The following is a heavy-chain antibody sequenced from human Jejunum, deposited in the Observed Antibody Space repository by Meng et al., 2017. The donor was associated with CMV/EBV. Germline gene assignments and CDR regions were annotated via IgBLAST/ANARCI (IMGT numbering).Heavy chain of an antibody. D-gene: IGHD5-18*01. Sequence: CAASGFAFNSCAIHWVRQAPGKGLEWVTLISYDGSNKFYADSVKGRFTISRDNSKNTVYVQMNSLRVEDTAMYFCARGYNYGPHDYWGQGTLVTVSS. V-gene: IGHV3-30-3*01. CDR3: ARGYNYGPHDY. CDR2: ISYDGSNK. CDR1: GFAFNSCA. J-gene: IGHJ4*02.